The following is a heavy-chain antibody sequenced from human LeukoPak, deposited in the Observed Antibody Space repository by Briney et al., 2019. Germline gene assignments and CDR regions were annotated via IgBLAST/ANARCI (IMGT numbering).Heavy chain of an antibody. CDR2: ISNDGGGT. CDR1: GFIFNNYG. J-gene: IGHJ5*02. Sequence: GGSLRLSCAASGFIFNNYGLTWVRQTPEKGLEWVSAISNDGGGTTYADFVKGRFTISRDNSKNTLFLQMNSLRADDTALYYCAKGSSGYFLDLWGQGTLVTVSA. D-gene: IGHD3-22*01. CDR3: AKGSSGYFLDL. V-gene: IGHV3-23*01.